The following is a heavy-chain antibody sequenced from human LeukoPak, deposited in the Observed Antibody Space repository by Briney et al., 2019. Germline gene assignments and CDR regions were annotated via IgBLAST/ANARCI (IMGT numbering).Heavy chain of an antibody. V-gene: IGHV3-23*01. J-gene: IGHJ4*02. Sequence: GGSLRLSCAASGFTFSSYTMSWVRQAPGKGLEWVSSISDSGSNSYYADSVKGRFTISRDNSKNTLYLQMNSLRAEDTALYYCARVPGQLDPFDYWGQGTLVTVSS. CDR1: GFTFSSYT. D-gene: IGHD1-1*01. CDR3: ARVPGQLDPFDY. CDR2: ISDSGSNS.